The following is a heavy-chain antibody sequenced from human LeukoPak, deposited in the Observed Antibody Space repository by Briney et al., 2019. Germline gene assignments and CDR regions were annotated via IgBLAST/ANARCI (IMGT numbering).Heavy chain of an antibody. CDR1: GGSISSSSYY. CDR2: IYYSGST. D-gene: IGHD2-15*01. V-gene: IGHV4-39*01. Sequence: SETLSLTCTVSGGSISSSSYYWGWIRQPPGKGLEWIGSIYYSGSTYYNPSLKSRVTISVDTSKNQFSLKLGSVTAADTAVYYCARLRPPATGNWFDPWGQGALVTVSS. J-gene: IGHJ5*02. CDR3: ARLRPPATGNWFDP.